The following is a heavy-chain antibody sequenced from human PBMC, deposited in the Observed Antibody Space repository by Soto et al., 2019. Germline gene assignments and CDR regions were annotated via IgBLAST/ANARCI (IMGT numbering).Heavy chain of an antibody. Sequence: QVQLVESGGGVVQPGRFLRLSCAASGFTFSSYGMHWVRQAPGKGLEWVAVISYDGSNKYYADSVKGRFTISRDNSKNTLYLQMNSLRAEDTAVYYCAKGLQLGYWGQGTLVTASS. CDR3: AKGLQLGY. D-gene: IGHD4-4*01. J-gene: IGHJ4*02. CDR2: ISYDGSNK. V-gene: IGHV3-30*18. CDR1: GFTFSSYG.